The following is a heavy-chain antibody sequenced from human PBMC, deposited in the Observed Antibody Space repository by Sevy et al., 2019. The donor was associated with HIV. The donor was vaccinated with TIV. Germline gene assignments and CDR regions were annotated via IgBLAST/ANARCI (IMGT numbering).Heavy chain of an antibody. Sequence: GGSLRLSCAASGFTFSSYSMNWVRQAPGKGLEWVSYISSSSSTIYYAASLKGRFTIARDNAKNSLYLQMNSLRDEDTAVYYCAGQFLYGSEPYYYYYGMDVWGQGTTVTVSS. D-gene: IGHD3-10*01. CDR2: ISSSSSTI. J-gene: IGHJ6*02. CDR3: AGQFLYGSEPYYYYYGMDV. CDR1: GFTFSSYS. V-gene: IGHV3-48*02.